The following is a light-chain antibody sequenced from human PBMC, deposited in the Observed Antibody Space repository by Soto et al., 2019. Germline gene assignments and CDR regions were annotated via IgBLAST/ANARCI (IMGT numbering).Light chain of an antibody. J-gene: IGKJ2*01. Sequence: ENALTQSPGTLPLSPGERASLSCRASQSVGTSFLAWYQQKPGQAPRLLLYGTSNRATGSPDRFSGSGSGTDFTLTISRLEPEDFAVYFCQQYGGSSLFGQGTKVEIK. V-gene: IGKV3-20*01. CDR1: QSVGTSF. CDR3: QQYGGSSL. CDR2: GTS.